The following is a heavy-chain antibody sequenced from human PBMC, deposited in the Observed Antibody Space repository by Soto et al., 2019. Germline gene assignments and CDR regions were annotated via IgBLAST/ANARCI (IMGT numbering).Heavy chain of an antibody. D-gene: IGHD6-6*01. V-gene: IGHV1-3*01. CDR1: GYTFTSYA. CDR2: INAGNGNT. CDR3: ARPKEDSSSFDY. Sequence: ASVKVSCKASGYTFTSYAMHWVRQAPGQRLEWMGWINAGNGNTKYSQKFQGRVTITRDTSASTAYMELSSLRSEDTAVYYCARPKEDSSSFDYWGQGTLVTVSS. J-gene: IGHJ4*02.